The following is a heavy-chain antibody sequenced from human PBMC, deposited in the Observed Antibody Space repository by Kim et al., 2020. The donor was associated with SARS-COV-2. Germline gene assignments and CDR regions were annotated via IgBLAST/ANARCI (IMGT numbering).Heavy chain of an antibody. CDR3: AREDYYDSSGYRGGAFDI. CDR1: GYTFTSYY. J-gene: IGHJ3*02. CDR2: INPSGGST. D-gene: IGHD3-22*01. V-gene: IGHV1-46*01. Sequence: ASVKVSCKASGYTFTSYYMHWVRQAPGQGLEWMGIINPSGGSTSYAQKFQGRVTMTRDTSTSTVYMELSSLRSEDTAVYYCAREDYYDSSGYRGGAFDIWGQGTMVTVSS.